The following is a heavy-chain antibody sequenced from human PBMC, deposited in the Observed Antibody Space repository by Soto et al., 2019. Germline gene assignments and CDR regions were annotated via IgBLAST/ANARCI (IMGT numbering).Heavy chain of an antibody. D-gene: IGHD3-10*01. Sequence: DVQLLESGGHLVQPGGSLRLSCAASGLTFSSYAMSWVCHAPGNALAWVASVSAGGDMTYYSDSVKVRFTISIDNSNNAILQQMIRLRIEDTALYYCARGNRVGSGSTTGYYYAGLDVWGRGITVTVS. J-gene: IGHJ6*02. CDR1: GLTFSSYA. CDR2: VSAGGDMT. CDR3: ARGNRVGSGSTTGYYYAGLDV. V-gene: IGHV3-23*01.